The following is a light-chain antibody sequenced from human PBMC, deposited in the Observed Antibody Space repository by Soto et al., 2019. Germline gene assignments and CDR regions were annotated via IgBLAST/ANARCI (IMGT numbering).Light chain of an antibody. J-gene: IGKJ1*01. V-gene: IGKV2-28*01. CDR1: HSLLHTNGYNY. Sequence: DIVMTQSPLSLPVTPGESASISCRSSHSLLHTNGYNYLDWYLQKPGQPPQLLIYLGSNRSPGVPDRFSGKGSGTDFSLNISRVETEDVGVYYCTQALLSQGWTFGQGTKVEIK. CDR2: LGS. CDR3: TQALLSQGWT.